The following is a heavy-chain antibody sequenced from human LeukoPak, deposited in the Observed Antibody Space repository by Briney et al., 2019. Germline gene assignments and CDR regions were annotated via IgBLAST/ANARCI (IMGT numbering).Heavy chain of an antibody. J-gene: IGHJ4*02. CDR2: IYYSGNT. V-gene: IGHV4-39*01. CDR1: GGSISSSSDC. D-gene: IGHD5-18*01. Sequence: SETLSLTCTVSGGSISSSSDCWGWIRQPPGKGLECVGIIYYSGNTYYNPSLKSRVTISIDTSKNQFSLNLTSVTAADPAVYYCARQGGSTASRFVFWGQGTLVTVSS. CDR3: ARQGGSTASRFVF.